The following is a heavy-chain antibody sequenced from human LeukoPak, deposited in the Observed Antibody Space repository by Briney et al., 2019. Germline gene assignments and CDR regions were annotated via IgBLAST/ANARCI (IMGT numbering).Heavy chain of an antibody. Sequence: GGSLRLSCAASGFTFSSYAMHCVRQAPGKGLEWVAVISYDGSNKYYADSVKGRFTISRDNSKNTLYLQMNSLRAEDTAVYYCARDSGGNFDYWGQGTLVTVSS. V-gene: IGHV3-30*04. CDR3: ARDSGGNFDY. CDR2: ISYDGSNK. J-gene: IGHJ4*02. D-gene: IGHD6-25*01. CDR1: GFTFSSYA.